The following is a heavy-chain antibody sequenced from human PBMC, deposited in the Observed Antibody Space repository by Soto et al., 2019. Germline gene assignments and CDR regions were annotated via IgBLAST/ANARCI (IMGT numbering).Heavy chain of an antibody. Sequence: QVQLQESGPGLVKPSETLSLTCTVSGGSISSYYWSWIRQPPGKGLEWIGYIYYSGSTNYNPSLKSRVTISVDTSKNQFSLKLSSVTAADTAVYYCARTLYSYGPRLDYWGQGTLVTVSS. V-gene: IGHV4-59*01. CDR2: IYYSGST. CDR1: GGSISSYY. D-gene: IGHD5-18*01. J-gene: IGHJ4*02. CDR3: ARTLYSYGPRLDY.